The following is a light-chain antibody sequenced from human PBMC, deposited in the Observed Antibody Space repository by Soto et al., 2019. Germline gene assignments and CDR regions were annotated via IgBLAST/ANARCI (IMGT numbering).Light chain of an antibody. V-gene: IGKV1-5*03. CDR3: QHYNTYPWT. Sequence: DIQMAQSPSILSASVADRVTITCRASQSISSWLAWYQQTQGKAPNLLIYKASHLENGVPSRFRGSGSGTEFTLPISRLQPGDFQTYYCQHYNTYPWTFGQGTKVDIK. J-gene: IGKJ1*01. CDR1: QSISSW. CDR2: KAS.